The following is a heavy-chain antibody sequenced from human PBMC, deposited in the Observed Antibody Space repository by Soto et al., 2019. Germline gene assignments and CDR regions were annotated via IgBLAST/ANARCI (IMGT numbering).Heavy chain of an antibody. Sequence: QVQLVESGGGVVQPGRSPRISCAATGFSFNFYAMYWVRQAPGKGLEWVAMISNDGSSENYADSVRGRFIISRDNSKKTLFLQMNSLRPEDTATYYCVRDSGANYGTFWYFDLWGRGTLVTVSS. CDR3: VRDSGANYGTFWYFDL. J-gene: IGHJ2*01. CDR1: GFSFNFYA. D-gene: IGHD5-18*01. V-gene: IGHV3-30-3*01. CDR2: ISNDGSSE.